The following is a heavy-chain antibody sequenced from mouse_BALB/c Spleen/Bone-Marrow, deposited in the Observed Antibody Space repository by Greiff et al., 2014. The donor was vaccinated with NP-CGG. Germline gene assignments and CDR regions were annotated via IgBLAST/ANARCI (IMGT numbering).Heavy chain of an antibody. CDR2: IDPANGYT. J-gene: IGHJ2*01. CDR1: GFNIKDVY. V-gene: IGHV14-3*02. D-gene: IGHD3-3*01. CDR3: ASSGTGGYLDC. Sequence: EVKLQESGAELVKPGASVRLSCTASGFNIKDVYIHWMKQRPEQGLEWIGRIDPANGYTKFDPKFQDKATITADTSSNTANLQLGSLTSEDTAVYYCASSGTGGYLDCWGQGTTLTVSS.